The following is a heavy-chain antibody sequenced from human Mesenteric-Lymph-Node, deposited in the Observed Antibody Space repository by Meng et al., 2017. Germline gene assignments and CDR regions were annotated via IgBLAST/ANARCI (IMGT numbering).Heavy chain of an antibody. J-gene: IGHJ5*02. CDR3: ARSYYYDSSGLNWFDP. CDR2: IYYRGST. V-gene: IGHV4-31*03. D-gene: IGHD3-22*01. CDR1: GGSISSNGYY. Sequence: QVQLQESGPGLVKPSQTLFLTCTVSGGSISSNGYYWNWIRLHPGKGLEWIGYIYYRGSTQYNPSLKSRVTISLDTSKNQFSLQLSSVTAADTAVYYCARSYYYDSSGLNWFDPWGQGILVTVSS.